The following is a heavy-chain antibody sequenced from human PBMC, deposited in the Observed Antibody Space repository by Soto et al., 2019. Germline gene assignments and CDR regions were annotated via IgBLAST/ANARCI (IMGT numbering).Heavy chain of an antibody. Sequence: SETLSLTCTVSGASISGFYWSWIRKSAGKGLEWIGRIYPTGTTAYNPSLKSRAMMSVDTSKKQFSLKLSSVTAADTAGYYCVRDRKKHLRDWFDTCGK. D-gene: IGHD3-16*01. J-gene: IGHJ5*02. V-gene: IGHV4-4*07. CDR1: GASISGFY. CDR2: IYPTGTT. CDR3: VRDRKKHLRDWFDT.